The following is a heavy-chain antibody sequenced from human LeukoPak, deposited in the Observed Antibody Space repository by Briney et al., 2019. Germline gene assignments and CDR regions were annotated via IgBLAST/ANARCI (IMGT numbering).Heavy chain of an antibody. V-gene: IGHV3-23*01. CDR3: AKRGMTTIKEGFDY. D-gene: IGHD5-24*01. J-gene: IGHJ4*02. CDR2: NSGSGKST. Sequence: GGSLRLSCAASGFTFSDYAMSWVRQAPGKGLEWVTANSGSGKSTYYADSVKGRFTISRDNSKNTLYLQMNSLRAEDTAVYYCAKRGMTTIKEGFDYWGQGTLVTVSS. CDR1: GFTFSDYA.